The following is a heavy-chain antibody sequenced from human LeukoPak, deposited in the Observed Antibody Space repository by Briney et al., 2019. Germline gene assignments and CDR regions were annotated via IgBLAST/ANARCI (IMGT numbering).Heavy chain of an antibody. J-gene: IGHJ3*02. CDR2: INPNSGGT. D-gene: IGHD1-26*01. CDR3: ARGATISEGAFDI. V-gene: IGHV1-2*04. Sequence: ASVKVSCKASGYTFTGYYMHWVRQAPGQGPEWMGWINPNSGGTNYAQKFQGWVTMTRDTSISTAYMELSRLRSDDTAVYYCARGATISEGAFDIWGQGTMVTVSS. CDR1: GYTFTGYY.